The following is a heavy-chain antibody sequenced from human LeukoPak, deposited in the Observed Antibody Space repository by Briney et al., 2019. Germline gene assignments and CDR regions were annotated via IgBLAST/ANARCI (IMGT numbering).Heavy chain of an antibody. D-gene: IGHD6-6*01. CDR3: ATDPTSRKEFDY. CDR2: FDPEDGET. CDR1: GYTLTELS. J-gene: IGHJ4*02. Sequence: VASVKVSCKVSGYTLTELSMHWVRQAPGKGREWMGGFDPEDGETIYAQKFQGRVTMTEDTSTDTAYMELSSLRSEDTAVYYCATDPTSRKEFDYWGQGTLVTVSS. V-gene: IGHV1-24*01.